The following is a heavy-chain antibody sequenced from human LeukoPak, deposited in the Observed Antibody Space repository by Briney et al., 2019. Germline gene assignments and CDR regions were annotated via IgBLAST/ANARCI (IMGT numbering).Heavy chain of an antibody. V-gene: IGHV3-48*02. Sequence: GGSLRLSCAASGFTFSDYSMNWVRQAPGQGLEWVSYISSGSSTKYYADSVKGRFTISRDNAKNSLYLQMNSLRDEDTAVYYCARTQQLLNYGMDVWGQGTTVTVSS. CDR2: ISSGSSTK. CDR3: ARTQQLLNYGMDV. J-gene: IGHJ6*02. D-gene: IGHD2-21*01. CDR1: GFTFSDYS.